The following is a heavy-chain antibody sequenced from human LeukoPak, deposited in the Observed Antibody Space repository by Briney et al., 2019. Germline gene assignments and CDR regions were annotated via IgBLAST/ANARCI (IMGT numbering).Heavy chain of an antibody. CDR3: ARADYYDSSAVDY. J-gene: IGHJ4*02. V-gene: IGHV4-61*01. D-gene: IGHD3-22*01. Sequence: SETLSLTCTVSGGSVSSGSYYWSWIRQPPGKGLEWIGYIYYSGSTYYNPSLKSRVTISVDTSKNQFSLKLSSVTAADTAVYYCARADYYDSSAVDYWGQGTLVTVSS. CDR1: GGSVSSGSYY. CDR2: IYYSGST.